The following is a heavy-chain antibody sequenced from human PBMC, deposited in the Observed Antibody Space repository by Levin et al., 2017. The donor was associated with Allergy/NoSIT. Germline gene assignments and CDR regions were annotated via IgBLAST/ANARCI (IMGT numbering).Heavy chain of an antibody. D-gene: IGHD3-10*01. J-gene: IGHJ5*02. CDR1: FFLFSSSF. Sequence: GGSLRLSFSSSFFLFSSSFLLFFLPSPLKGLEWVSGINWNGGSTGYADSVKGRFTISRDNDKNSLYLQMNSLRAEDTALYYCARGKYGSGSYPPGSWGQGTLVTVSS. CDR2: INWNGGST. V-gene: IGHV3-20*03. CDR3: ARGKYGSGSYPPGS.